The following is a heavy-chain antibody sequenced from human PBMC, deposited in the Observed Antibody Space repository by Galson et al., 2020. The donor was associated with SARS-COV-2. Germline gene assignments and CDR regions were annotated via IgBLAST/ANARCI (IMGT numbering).Heavy chain of an antibody. CDR2: IYHTGAT. CDR1: GGSISSGGYS. Sequence: SETLSLTCAVSGGSISSGGYSCTWIRQPPGKALEWIRYIYHTGATHNNPPLKSRLTISVDRSKNQLSLDLRSVTVADSAVYYCARRYTYGLSPYWYFDLWGPGTLVTVSS. CDR3: ARRYTYGLSPYWYFDL. J-gene: IGHJ2*01. D-gene: IGHD5-18*01. V-gene: IGHV4-30-2*01.